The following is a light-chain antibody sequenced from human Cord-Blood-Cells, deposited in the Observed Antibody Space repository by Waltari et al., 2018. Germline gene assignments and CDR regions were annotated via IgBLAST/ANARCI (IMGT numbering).Light chain of an antibody. CDR1: SSDVGGYNH. Sequence: QSALTQPASVSGSPGQSITIPCTGTSSDVGGYNHVSWYQQHPGKAPKLMIYDVSKRPAGVSNRLSGSKSGNTASLTISGLQAEDEADYYCSSYTSSSTFGVFGGGTKLTVL. CDR3: SSYTSSSTFGV. V-gene: IGLV2-14*01. CDR2: DVS. J-gene: IGLJ3*02.